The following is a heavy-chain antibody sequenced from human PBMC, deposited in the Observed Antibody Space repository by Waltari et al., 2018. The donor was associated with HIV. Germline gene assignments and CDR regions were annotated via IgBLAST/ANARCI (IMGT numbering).Heavy chain of an antibody. CDR3: ASGRIPMTVIDY. CDR2: NSSSGRNI. Sequence: QVQLVESGGGLVKPGGSLRLYCAASGLTFSDYYMSWTRQAPGKGLEGVSYNSSSGRNIYYADPVKGRFPIPRDNSKNSLYLQMNSLRAEDTAVYYCASGRIPMTVIDYWGQGTLVTVSS. V-gene: IGHV3-11*01. J-gene: IGHJ4*02. CDR1: GLTFSDYY. D-gene: IGHD4-4*01.